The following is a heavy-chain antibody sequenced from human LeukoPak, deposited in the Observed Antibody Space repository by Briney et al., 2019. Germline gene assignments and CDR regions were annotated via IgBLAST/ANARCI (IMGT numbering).Heavy chain of an antibody. CDR3: AREVRANREFDY. CDR1: GFTFSTYW. Sequence: GGSLRLSCAASGFTFSTYWLTWVRQAPGKGLEWVANIKQDGSEKFYVDSVKGRFTISRDYAKNTLYLQMNSLRAEDTAVYYCAREVRANREFDYWGQGTLVTVSS. D-gene: IGHD1-14*01. V-gene: IGHV3-7*01. CDR2: IKQDGSEK. J-gene: IGHJ4*02.